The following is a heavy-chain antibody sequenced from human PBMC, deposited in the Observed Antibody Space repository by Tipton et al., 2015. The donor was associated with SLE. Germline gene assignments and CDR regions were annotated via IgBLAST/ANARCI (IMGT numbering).Heavy chain of an antibody. CDR3: ARALTFLDALDI. J-gene: IGHJ3*02. V-gene: IGHV3-30*04. CDR1: GFTFSSYV. CDR2: ISYDGSNK. Sequence: SLRLPCAASGFTFSSYVMYWVRQAPGKGLEWVAVISYDGSNKYYADSVKGRFTISRDNSKNTLYLQMNSLRAEDTAVYYCARALTFLDALDIWGQGTMVTVSS.